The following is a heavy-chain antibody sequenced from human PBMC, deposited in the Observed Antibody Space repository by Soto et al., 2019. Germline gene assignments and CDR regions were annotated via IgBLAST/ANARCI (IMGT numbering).Heavy chain of an antibody. CDR2: IIPVSGAA. V-gene: IGHV1-69*01. CDR3: ATALGCRSTSCTLDY. D-gene: IGHD2-2*01. CDR1: GGTFGSYA. Sequence: QVQLVQSGAEVKKPGSSVKVSCKASGGTFGSYAFSWVRQAPGQGLEWMGGIIPVSGAAHYAQKFQGRVTITADESTSTAYMELSSLSSQDTAVYYCATALGCRSTSCTLDYWGQGTRLIVSS. J-gene: IGHJ4*02.